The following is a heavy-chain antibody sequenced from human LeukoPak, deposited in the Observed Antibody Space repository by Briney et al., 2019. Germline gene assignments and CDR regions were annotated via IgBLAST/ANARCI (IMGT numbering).Heavy chain of an antibody. CDR3: AGLSSVAARPGWVDP. Sequence: ASVKVSCKASRYTFTDYYIHWVRQAPGQGLEWMGWIDPNSGGTNYAQKFQGRVTMTRDTSISTAYMEVSSLRSDDTAIYYCAGLSSVAARPGWVDPWGQGTLVTVSS. CDR2: IDPNSGGT. V-gene: IGHV1-2*02. D-gene: IGHD6-6*01. J-gene: IGHJ5*02. CDR1: RYTFTDYY.